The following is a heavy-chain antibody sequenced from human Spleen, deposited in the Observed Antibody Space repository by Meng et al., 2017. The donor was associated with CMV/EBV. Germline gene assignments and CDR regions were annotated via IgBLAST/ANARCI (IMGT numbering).Heavy chain of an antibody. CDR1: GGSISSSSFY. J-gene: IGHJ4*02. CDR3: ASRPGIAVAGADY. D-gene: IGHD6-19*01. V-gene: IGHV4-39*07. Sequence: QALLQESGPLLVKPSETLSLTCTVSGGSISSSSFYWGWIRQPPGKGLEWIGSIYYSGSTYYTPSLKSRVTISVDTSKNQFSLKLSSVTAADTAVYYCASRPGIAVAGADYWGQGTLVTVSS. CDR2: IYYSGST.